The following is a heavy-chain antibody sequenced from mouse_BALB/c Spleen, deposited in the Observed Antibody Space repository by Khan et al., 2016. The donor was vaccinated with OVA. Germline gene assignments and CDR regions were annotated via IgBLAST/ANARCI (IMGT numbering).Heavy chain of an antibody. CDR3: ARVYGGDFDY. D-gene: IGHD1-1*01. V-gene: IGHV3-2*02. J-gene: IGHJ2*01. CDR1: GYSITCDYA. Sequence: EVQLVESGPGLVKPSQSLSLTCTVTGYSITCDYAWNGIRPFPGNKLGGVGYISYSGNTNYNPSLKSRISITRDTSKNQFFLQLNSVTTEYTATYYCARVYGGDFDYWGQGTTLTVSS. CDR2: ISYSGNT.